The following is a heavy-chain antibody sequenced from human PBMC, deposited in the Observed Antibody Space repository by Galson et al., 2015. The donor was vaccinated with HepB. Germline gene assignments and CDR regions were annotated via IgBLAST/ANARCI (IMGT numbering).Heavy chain of an antibody. CDR2: IDWDDDK. J-gene: IGHJ6*02. D-gene: IGHD5-18*01. CDR3: ARTPRNTAMVQTFGYYYYGMDV. CDR1: GFSLSTSGMC. Sequence: PALVKPTQTLTLTCTFSGFSLSTSGMCVSWIRQPPGKALEWLALIDWDDDKCYSTSLKTRLTISKDTSKNQVVLTMTNMDPVDTATYYCARTPRNTAMVQTFGYYYYGMDVWGQGTTVTVSS. V-gene: IGHV2-70*01.